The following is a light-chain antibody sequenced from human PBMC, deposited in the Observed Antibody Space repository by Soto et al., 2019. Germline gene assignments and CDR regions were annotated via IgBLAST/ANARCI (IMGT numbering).Light chain of an antibody. V-gene: IGKV1-16*02. CDR1: QDINNN. CDR2: ATY. Sequence: DIQMTQSPSSLSASVGDRVTITCRASQDINNNLAWFQQKPGKAPKSLIYATYSLQNGVPSKFSGSRSGPDFTLTITNLQPEDFATYFCQQYRSYPLTFGGGTKVEIK. J-gene: IGKJ4*01. CDR3: QQYRSYPLT.